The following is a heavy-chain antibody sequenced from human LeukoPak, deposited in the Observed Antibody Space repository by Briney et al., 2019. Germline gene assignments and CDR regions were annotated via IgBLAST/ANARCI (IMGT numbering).Heavy chain of an antibody. J-gene: IGHJ4*02. D-gene: IGHD4-17*01. CDR2: IWSDENKK. Sequence: PGGSLRLSCATSGFTFSRYGMHWVRQAPGKGLEWVAVIWSDENKKYYADSVKGRFTISRDNSKNTLYLQMNSLRAEDTAVYYCARDNRRYGDYGYFDSWGQGALVTVSS. CDR3: ARDNRRYGDYGYFDS. V-gene: IGHV3-33*01. CDR1: GFTFSRYG.